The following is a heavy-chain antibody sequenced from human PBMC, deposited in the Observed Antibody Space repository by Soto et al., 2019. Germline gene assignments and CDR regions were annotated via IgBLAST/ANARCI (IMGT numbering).Heavy chain of an antibody. J-gene: IGHJ6*03. CDR1: GYTFTSYG. CDR2: ISAYNGNT. Sequence: GASVKVSCKAPGYTFTSYGISWVRQAPGQGLEWMGWISAYNGNTNYAQKLQGRVTMTTDTSTSTAYMELRSLRSDDTAVYYCARGVVPDRYYYYYLAVWAKGTTVIVSS. D-gene: IGHD2-2*01. V-gene: IGHV1-18*01. CDR3: ARGVVPDRYYYYYLAV.